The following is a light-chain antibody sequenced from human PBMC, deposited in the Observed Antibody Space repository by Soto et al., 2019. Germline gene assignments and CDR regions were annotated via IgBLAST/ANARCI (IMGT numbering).Light chain of an antibody. Sequence: DIQMTQSPSSLSAYVGDRVTITCRASQAISNYLAWYQQKPGKVPKLLIYAASTLQSGVPSRFSGSGSGTDFTLTISSLQPEDVATYYCQNYNSAPFTFGQGTRLEIK. V-gene: IGKV1-27*01. CDR2: AAS. J-gene: IGKJ5*01. CDR1: QAISNY. CDR3: QNYNSAPFT.